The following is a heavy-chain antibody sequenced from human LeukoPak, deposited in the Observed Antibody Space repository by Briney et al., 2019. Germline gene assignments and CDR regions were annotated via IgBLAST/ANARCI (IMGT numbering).Heavy chain of an antibody. J-gene: IGHJ5*02. CDR1: GFTVSSNY. CDR2: IYSGGGT. Sequence: GGSLRLSCAASGFTVSSNYMSWVRQAPRQGLEWVSVIYSGGGTYYTDSVKGRFTISRDSSKNTLYLQMNSLRAEDTAVYYCARVARYNWFDPWGQGTLVTVSS. V-gene: IGHV3-53*01. CDR3: ARVARYNWFDP.